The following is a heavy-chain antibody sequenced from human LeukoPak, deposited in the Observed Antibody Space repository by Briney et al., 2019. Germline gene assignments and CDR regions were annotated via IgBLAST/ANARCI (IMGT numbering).Heavy chain of an antibody. CDR1: GFTFSSYG. J-gene: IGHJ4*02. CDR2: ISGSGGST. V-gene: IGHV3-23*01. Sequence: PGXSLXXXCAASGFTFSSYGMSWVRQAPGKGLEWVSAISGSGGSTYYADSVKGRFTISRDNSKNTLYLQMNSLRAEETAVYYCAREDASAIDYWGQGTLVTVSS. D-gene: IGHD2-2*01. CDR3: AREDASAIDY.